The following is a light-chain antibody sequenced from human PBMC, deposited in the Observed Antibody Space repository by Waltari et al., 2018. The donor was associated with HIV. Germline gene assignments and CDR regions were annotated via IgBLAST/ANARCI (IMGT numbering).Light chain of an antibody. CDR1: SSDVGGYNY. J-gene: IGLJ2*01. CDR2: DVT. CDR3: CSYAGSSTFAV. Sequence: QSALTQPASVSGSPGQSITISCTGTSSDVGGYNYVSWYQQHPGNAPKLMIYDVTKRPSGVSKRVSGSKSGNTASLTISGLQAEDEADYYCCSYAGSSTFAVFGGGTKLTVL. V-gene: IGLV2-23*02.